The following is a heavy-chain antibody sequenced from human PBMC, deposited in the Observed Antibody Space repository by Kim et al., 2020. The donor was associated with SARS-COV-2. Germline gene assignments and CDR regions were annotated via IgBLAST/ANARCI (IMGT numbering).Heavy chain of an antibody. D-gene: IGHD5-12*01. CDR1: GGSISSSSYY. CDR3: ARLGVEMATMFDY. CDR2: IYYSGST. J-gene: IGHJ4*02. Sequence: SETLSLTCTVSGGSISSSSYYWGWIRQPPGKGLEWIGSIYYSGSTYYNPSLKSRVTISVDTSKNQFSLKLSSVTAADTAVYYCARLGVEMATMFDYWGQGTLVTVSS. V-gene: IGHV4-39*01.